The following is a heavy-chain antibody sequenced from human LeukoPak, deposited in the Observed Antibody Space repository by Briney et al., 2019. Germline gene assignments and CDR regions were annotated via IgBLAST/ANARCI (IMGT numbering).Heavy chain of an antibody. D-gene: IGHD3-9*01. J-gene: IGHJ4*02. CDR1: GGTFSSYA. CDR2: IIPIFGTA. CDR3: AVGTYDILTGYSDY. V-gene: IGHV1-69*01. Sequence: ASVKVSCKASGGTFSSYAISWVRQAPGQGLEWMGGIIPIFGTANYAQKFQGRVTITADESTSTAYMELSSLRSEDTAVYYCAVGTYDILTGYSDYWGQGTLVTVSS.